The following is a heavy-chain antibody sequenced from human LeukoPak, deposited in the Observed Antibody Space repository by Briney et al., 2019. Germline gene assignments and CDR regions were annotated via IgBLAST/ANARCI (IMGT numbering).Heavy chain of an antibody. V-gene: IGHV4-30-4*01. CDR1: GGSISSGDYY. D-gene: IGHD3-10*01. Sequence: DPSETLSLTCTVSGGSISSGDYYWSWIRQPPGKGLEWIGYIYYSGSTYYNPSLKSRVTISVDTSKNQFSLKLSSVTAADTAVYYCARGLEVRGDLDYWGQGTLVTVSS. CDR3: ARGLEVRGDLDY. CDR2: IYYSGST. J-gene: IGHJ4*02.